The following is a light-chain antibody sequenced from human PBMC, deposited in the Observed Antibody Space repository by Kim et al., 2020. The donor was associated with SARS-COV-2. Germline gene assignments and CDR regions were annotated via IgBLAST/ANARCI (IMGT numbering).Light chain of an antibody. Sequence: VSPGQRVTLSCRASQYVSNNLAWYQQKPGQPPRPLIYSMSTRATGVPDRFSGSGSGIDFTLTINSLQSEDFAAYYCQQYNNWPRTFGQGTKVDI. V-gene: IGKV3-15*01. CDR3: QQYNNWPRT. CDR1: QYVSNN. CDR2: SMS. J-gene: IGKJ1*01.